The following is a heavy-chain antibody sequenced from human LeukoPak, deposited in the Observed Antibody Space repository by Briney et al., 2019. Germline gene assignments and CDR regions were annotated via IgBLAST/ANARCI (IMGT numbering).Heavy chain of an antibody. CDR3: TREQDREAAATIVGDY. D-gene: IGHD3-22*01. CDR2: ISTGTYI. CDR1: GFTFSRFE. Sequence: GGSLRLSCVASGFTFSRFELNWVRQAPGKGLEWVSHISTGTYIAYADSVKGRFTISRDNARNSLYLEMNSLRAEDTAVYYCTREQDREAAATIVGDYWGQGTLVTVSS. J-gene: IGHJ4*02. V-gene: IGHV3-48*03.